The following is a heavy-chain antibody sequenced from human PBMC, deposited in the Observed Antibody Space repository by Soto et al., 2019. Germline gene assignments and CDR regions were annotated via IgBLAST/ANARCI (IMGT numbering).Heavy chain of an antibody. V-gene: IGHV4-59*01. CDR1: GGSISSYY. Sequence: SETLSLTCTVSGGSISSYYWSWIRQPPGKGLEWIGYIYYSGSTNYNPSLKSRVTISVDTSKNQFSLKLSSVTAADTAVYYCARLTYYDFWSGPLAPDYWGQGNLVTVSS. CDR3: ARLTYYDFWSGPLAPDY. CDR2: IYYSGST. D-gene: IGHD3-3*01. J-gene: IGHJ4*02.